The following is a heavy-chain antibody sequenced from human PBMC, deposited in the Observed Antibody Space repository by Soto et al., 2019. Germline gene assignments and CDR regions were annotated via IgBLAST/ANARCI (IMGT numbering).Heavy chain of an antibody. CDR1: IFTFISYG. J-gene: IGHJ6*02. Sequence: GGSLRLSCASSIFTFISYGIHWVRQAPGKGLEWVALISSDGVNKYYADSVKGRFTISRDNFKNTLYLQMNSLRADDTALYYCAKERYGQLWLEDYGMDVWGQGTTVTVS. D-gene: IGHD5-18*01. CDR3: AKERYGQLWLEDYGMDV. CDR2: ISSDGVNK. V-gene: IGHV3-30*18.